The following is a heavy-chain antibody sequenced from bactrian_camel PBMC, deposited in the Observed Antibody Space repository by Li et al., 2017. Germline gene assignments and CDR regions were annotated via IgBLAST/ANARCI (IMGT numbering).Heavy chain of an antibody. J-gene: IGHJ4*01. CDR3: AKDYVDGLGIDY. V-gene: IGHV3S1*01. CDR1: GFTLSNFW. CDR2: IRSGRGTT. Sequence: VQLVESGGGLVQPGGSLRLSCAASGFTLSNFWMYWVRQGPGKGFEWVSTIRSGRGTTNYADSVKGRFTIDRDDAKNTLYLQLNSLKTEDTAMYYCAKDYVDGLGIDYWGQGTQVTVS. D-gene: IGHD1*01.